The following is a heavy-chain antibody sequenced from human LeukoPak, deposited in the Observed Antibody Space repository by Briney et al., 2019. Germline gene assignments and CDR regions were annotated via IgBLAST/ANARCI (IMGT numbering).Heavy chain of an antibody. V-gene: IGHV4-30-4*08. J-gene: IGHJ4*02. D-gene: IGHD3-10*01. Sequence: SETLSLTCTVSGGSISSGDYYWSWIRQPPGKGLEWIGYIYCSGSTYYNPSLKSRVTISVDTSKNQFSLKLSSVTAADTAVYYCAREKGGILWFEELSYYFDYWGQGTLVTVSS. CDR3: AREKGGILWFEELSYYFDY. CDR2: IYCSGST. CDR1: GGSISSGDYY.